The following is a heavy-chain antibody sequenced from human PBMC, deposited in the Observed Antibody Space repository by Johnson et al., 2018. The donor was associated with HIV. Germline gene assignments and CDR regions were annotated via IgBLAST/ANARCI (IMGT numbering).Heavy chain of an antibody. J-gene: IGHJ3*02. V-gene: IGHV3-74*02. CDR2: ISGDGSSS. D-gene: IGHD6-6*01. CDR3: ARAQLLADDAFNN. Sequence: VQLEESGGSLVQPGGSLRLSCEVSGFTISTFWMHWVRQVPGKGLMWVSRISGDGSSSSYADSVKGRFTISRDNAKNTLYLQLNSLRVEDTAIYYCARAQLLADDAFNNWGQGTMVTVSS. CDR1: GFTISTFW.